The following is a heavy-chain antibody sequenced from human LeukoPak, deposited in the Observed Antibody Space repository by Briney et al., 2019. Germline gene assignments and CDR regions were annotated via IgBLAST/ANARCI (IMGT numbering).Heavy chain of an antibody. CDR3: VRAPGAT. CDR2: IYSGGNT. CDR1: GFTVSSNY. D-gene: IGHD3-10*01. Sequence: GGSLRLSCAASGFTVSSNYMNWVRQAPGKGLEWVSVIYSGGNTYYADSVKGRFTISRDNSKNTLYLQMDSLRGEDTAVYYCVRAPGATWGQGTLVTVSP. J-gene: IGHJ5*02. V-gene: IGHV3-53*01.